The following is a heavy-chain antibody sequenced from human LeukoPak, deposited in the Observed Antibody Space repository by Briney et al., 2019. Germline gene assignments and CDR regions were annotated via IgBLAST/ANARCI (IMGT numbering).Heavy chain of an antibody. V-gene: IGHV4-4*02. J-gene: IGHJ4*02. CDR3: ASIAVAGTNAVWYYFDY. CDR1: GGSISSSNW. Sequence: KASETLSLTCAVSGGSISSSNWWSWVRQPPGKGLEWIGEIYHSGSTNYNPSLKSRVTISVDKSKNQFSLKLSSVTAADTAVYYCASIAVAGTNAVWYYFDYWGQGTLVTVSS. CDR2: IYHSGST. D-gene: IGHD6-19*01.